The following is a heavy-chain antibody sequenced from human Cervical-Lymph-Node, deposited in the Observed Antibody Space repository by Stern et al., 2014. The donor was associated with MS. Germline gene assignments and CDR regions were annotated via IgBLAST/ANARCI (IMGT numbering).Heavy chain of an antibody. J-gene: IGHJ3*02. D-gene: IGHD3-22*01. V-gene: IGHV4-39*01. CDR3: AQYYYDSSGYDAFDI. CDR2: IYYSGST. CDR1: GGSISSYY. Sequence: QVQLQESGPGLVKPSETLSLTCTVSGGSISSYYWGWIRQPPGKGLEWIGSIYYSGSTYYNPSLKSRVTISVDTSKNQFSLKLSSVTAADTAVYYCAQYYYDSSGYDAFDIWGQGTMVTVSS.